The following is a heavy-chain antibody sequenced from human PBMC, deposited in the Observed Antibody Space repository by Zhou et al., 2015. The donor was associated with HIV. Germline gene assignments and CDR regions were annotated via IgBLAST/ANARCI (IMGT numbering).Heavy chain of an antibody. V-gene: IGHV1-46*01. CDR3: ARLVAQQGGDY. Sequence: QVHLMQSGAEVKKPGASVKVSCKTSGYTFISHYMHWVRQAPGQGLEWMGIINPTDGSTSYAQKLQGRVTMTRDTSTSTVYMTLSSLSSEDTAVYYCARLVAQQGGDYWGQGTLVTVSS. CDR2: INPTDGST. D-gene: IGHD5-12*01. CDR1: GYTFISHY. J-gene: IGHJ4*02.